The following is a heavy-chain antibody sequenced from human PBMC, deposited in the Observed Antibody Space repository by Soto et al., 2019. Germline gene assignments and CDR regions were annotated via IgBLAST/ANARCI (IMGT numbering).Heavy chain of an antibody. J-gene: IGHJ5*02. Sequence: GGSLRLSCAASGFTFSSYAMSWVRQAPGKGLVWVSRINSDGSITSYADSVKGRFTISRDNAKNTLYLQMSSLRAEDTALYFCARHGYSFGQFDPWGQGT. V-gene: IGHV3-74*01. CDR1: GFTFSSYA. CDR3: ARHGYSFGQFDP. D-gene: IGHD5-18*01. CDR2: INSDGSIT.